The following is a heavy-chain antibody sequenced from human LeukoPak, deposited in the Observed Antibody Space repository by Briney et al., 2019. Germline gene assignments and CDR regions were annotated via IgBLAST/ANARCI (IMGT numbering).Heavy chain of an antibody. V-gene: IGHV3-30*18. CDR2: ISYDGSNK. CDR3: AKKEGYGDYEDY. D-gene: IGHD4-17*01. J-gene: IGHJ4*02. Sequence: GSLRLSCAASGFTFSSYGMHWVRQPPGKGPGWVAVISYDGSNKYYADSVKGRFTISRDNSKNTLYLQMNSLRAEDTAVYYCAKKEGYGDYEDYWGQGTLVTVSS. CDR1: GFTFSSYG.